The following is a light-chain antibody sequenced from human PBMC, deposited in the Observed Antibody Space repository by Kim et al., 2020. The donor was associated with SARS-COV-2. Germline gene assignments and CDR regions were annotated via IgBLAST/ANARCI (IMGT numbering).Light chain of an antibody. V-gene: IGLV1-40*01. CDR1: SSNIGTDYD. J-gene: IGLJ3*02. CDR2: GNS. Sequence: GPRVTISCTGSSSNIGTDYDVYWYQQLPGTAPKLILFGNSNRPSGVPDRFSGSKSGTSASLTISGLQAEDEADYYCKSYASSKKGVFGGGTQLTVL. CDR3: KSYASSKKGV.